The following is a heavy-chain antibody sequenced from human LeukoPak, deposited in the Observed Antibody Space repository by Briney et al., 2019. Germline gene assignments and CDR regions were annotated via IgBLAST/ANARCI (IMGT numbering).Heavy chain of an antibody. D-gene: IGHD6-6*01. CDR2: ISSSGSTI. CDR1: GFTVSSNY. Sequence: GGSLRLSCAASGFTVSSNYMSWVRQAPGKGLEWVSYISSSGSTIYYADSVKGRFTISRDNAKNSLYLQMNSLRAEDTAVYYCARDVAALRANWFDPWGQGTLVTVSS. CDR3: ARDVAALRANWFDP. V-gene: IGHV3-11*04. J-gene: IGHJ5*02.